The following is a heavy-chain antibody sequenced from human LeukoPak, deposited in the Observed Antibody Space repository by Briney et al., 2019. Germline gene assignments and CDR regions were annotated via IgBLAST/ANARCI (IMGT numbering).Heavy chain of an antibody. D-gene: IGHD6-13*01. CDR3: ANGHSSSWYVHFDY. V-gene: IGHV3-9*03. CDR2: ISWNSGSI. J-gene: IGHJ4*02. Sequence: GGSLRLSCAASGFTFDDYAMHWVRQAPGKGLEWVSGISWNSGSIGYADSVKGRFTISRDNAKNSLYLQMNSLRTEDMALYYCANGHSSSWYVHFDYWGQGTLVTVSS. CDR1: GFTFDDYA.